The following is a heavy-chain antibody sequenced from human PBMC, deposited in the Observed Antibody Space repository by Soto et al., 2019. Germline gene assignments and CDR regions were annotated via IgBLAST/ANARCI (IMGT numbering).Heavy chain of an antibody. J-gene: IGHJ5*02. V-gene: IGHV5-51*03. D-gene: IGHD6-13*01. CDR1: GYSFTNYW. Sequence: NPGESLKISCKGSGYSFTNYWIAWVRQMPGKGLEWMGIIYPGDSDTKYSPSFQGQVTFSADKSISTAYLQWSSLKASDTAMYYCAFSSSSVNRFDPWGQGTLVTVSS. CDR3: AFSSSSVNRFDP. CDR2: IYPGDSDT.